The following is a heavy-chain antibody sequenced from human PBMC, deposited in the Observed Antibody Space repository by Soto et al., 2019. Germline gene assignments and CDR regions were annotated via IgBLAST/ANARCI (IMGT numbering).Heavy chain of an antibody. CDR1: GVTVSSNY. Sequence: EVQLVESGGGLVQPGGSLRLSCAASGVTVSSNYMSWVRQAPGKGLEWVSVIYSGGSTYYADSVKGRFTISRDNSKNTLYVQMNSRRAEHTAVYYCARHGYNYGGGYFDYWGQGTLVTVSS. CDR3: ARHGYNYGGGYFDY. D-gene: IGHD5-18*01. V-gene: IGHV3-66*04. J-gene: IGHJ4*02. CDR2: IYSGGST.